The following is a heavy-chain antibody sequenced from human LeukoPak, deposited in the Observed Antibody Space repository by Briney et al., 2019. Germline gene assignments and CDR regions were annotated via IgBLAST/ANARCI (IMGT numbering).Heavy chain of an antibody. V-gene: IGHV5-10-1*01. J-gene: IGHJ4*02. D-gene: IGHD2-15*01. Sequence: GESLKIPCKGSGYSFTSYWISWVRQMPGRGLEWMGRIDPSDSYTNYSPSFQGHVTISADKSISTAYLQWSSLKASDTAMYYCARGYCSGGSCYLVGYWGQGTLVTVSS. CDR2: IDPSDSYT. CDR1: GYSFTSYW. CDR3: ARGYCSGGSCYLVGY.